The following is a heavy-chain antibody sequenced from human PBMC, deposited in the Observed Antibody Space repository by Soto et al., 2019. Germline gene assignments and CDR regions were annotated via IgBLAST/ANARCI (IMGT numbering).Heavy chain of an antibody. V-gene: IGHV4-39*01. Sequence: SHTKSVAWGSIGSLGCRCSRIHQHPGKRMEAIGNINYSGSTYYNPSLKSRVNISVDKSKNQFSLKLSSVTAADTAVYYCARRAYYYASGSLGYWGQGALGTGPS. CDR1: WGSIGSLGCR. CDR3: ARRAYYYASGSLGY. J-gene: IGHJ4*02. D-gene: IGHD3-10*01. CDR2: INYSGST.